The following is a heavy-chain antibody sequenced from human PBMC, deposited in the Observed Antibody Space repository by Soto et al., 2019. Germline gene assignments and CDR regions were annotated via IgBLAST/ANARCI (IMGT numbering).Heavy chain of an antibody. J-gene: IGHJ4*02. D-gene: IGHD2-8*01. Sequence: XASLKISCTTSGNTLTSYWIGWVRQMPGKGLEWVGIVNPADSYTTYSPSFEGHVTISGDNSVRTASLQWRSLKASDTAMYSCALKRLGYCTNGTCFSGYFDSWGRGTLVTVS. CDR2: VNPADSYT. CDR1: GNTLTSYW. V-gene: IGHV5-51*01. CDR3: ALKRLGYCTNGTCFSGYFDS.